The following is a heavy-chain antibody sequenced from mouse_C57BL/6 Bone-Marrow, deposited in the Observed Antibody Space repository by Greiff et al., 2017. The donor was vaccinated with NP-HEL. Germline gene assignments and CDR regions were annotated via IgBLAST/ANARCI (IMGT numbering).Heavy chain of an antibody. CDR3: ARPIYDGYSAWFAY. Sequence: EVQLVESGGGLVQPGGSLKLSCAASGFTFSDYYMYWVRQTPEKRLEWVAYISNGGGSTYYPDPVKGRFTISRDNATNTLYLQMSRLKSEDTAMYYCARPIYDGYSAWFAYWGQGTLVTVSA. V-gene: IGHV5-12*01. CDR1: GFTFSDYY. CDR2: ISNGGGST. D-gene: IGHD2-3*01. J-gene: IGHJ3*01.